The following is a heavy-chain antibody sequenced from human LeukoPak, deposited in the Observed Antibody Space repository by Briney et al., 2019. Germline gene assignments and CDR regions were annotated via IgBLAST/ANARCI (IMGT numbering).Heavy chain of an antibody. CDR2: IGTHNGNT. D-gene: IGHD6-19*01. CDR3: ARDGSGGGVYFDY. CDR1: GYTFTSYG. Sequence: ASVKVSCTTSGYTFTSYGVSWVRQAPGQGLEWMGWIGTHNGNTNYAQKFQGRVIMTTDTSTRTAYMELMSLRSQDTAVFYCARDGSGGGVYFDYWGQGTLVIVSS. J-gene: IGHJ4*02. V-gene: IGHV1-18*01.